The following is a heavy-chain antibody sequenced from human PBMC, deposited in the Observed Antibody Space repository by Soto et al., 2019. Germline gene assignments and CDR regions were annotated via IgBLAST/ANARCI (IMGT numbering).Heavy chain of an antibody. J-gene: IGHJ4*02. D-gene: IGHD1-26*01. Sequence: PGGSLRLSCAASGFTFSSYAMSWVRQAPGKGLEWVSAISGSGGSTYYADSVKGRFTISRDNSKNTLYLQMNSLRAEDTAVYYCAKRGEGSYATNYFDYWGQGTLVTVSS. V-gene: IGHV3-23*01. CDR3: AKRGEGSYATNYFDY. CDR1: GFTFSSYA. CDR2: ISGSGGST.